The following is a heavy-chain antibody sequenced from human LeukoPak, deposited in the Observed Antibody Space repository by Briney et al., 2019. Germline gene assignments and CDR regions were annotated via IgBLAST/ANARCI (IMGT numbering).Heavy chain of an antibody. V-gene: IGHV4-4*02. CDR3: ARGSLGTYYFDY. J-gene: IGHJ4*02. D-gene: IGHD3-16*01. CDR1: GGSISSSNW. Sequence: SETLSLTCAVSGGSISSSNWWNWVRQPPGKGLEWIGQIYHSGSTNYNPSLKTRVTISVDTSKNQFSLKLSSVTAADTAVYYCARGSLGTYYFDYWGQGTLVTVSS. CDR2: IYHSGST.